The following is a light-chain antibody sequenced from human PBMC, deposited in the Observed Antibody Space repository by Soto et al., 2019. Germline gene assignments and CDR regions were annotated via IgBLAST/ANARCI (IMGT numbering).Light chain of an antibody. Sequence: QSVLSQPRSVSGSPGKSVTIPCTGSSSDVGGYNYVSWYQQRPGKAPKLMIYDVTKRPSGVPDRFSASKSGNTASLTVSGLQADDEADYYCCSYAGMVLFGGGTKVTVL. J-gene: IGLJ2*01. CDR3: CSYAGMVL. CDR1: SSDVGGYNY. V-gene: IGLV2-11*01. CDR2: DVT.